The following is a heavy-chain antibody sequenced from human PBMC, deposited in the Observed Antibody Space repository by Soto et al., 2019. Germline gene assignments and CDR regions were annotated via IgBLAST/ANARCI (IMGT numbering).Heavy chain of an antibody. CDR1: GFNLRNYA. CDR2: ISYDGSNI. CDR3: ARATESAAGSTHDFDL. Sequence: GGSLRLSCAASGFNLRNYALHWVRQAPGKGLEWVAVISYDGSNIHYAGSVKGRFTISRDNFRNTLFLHMSSLGPEDTGVYFCARATESAAGSTHDFDLWGQGTTVTVSS. J-gene: IGHJ3*01. V-gene: IGHV3-30-3*01. D-gene: IGHD6-13*01.